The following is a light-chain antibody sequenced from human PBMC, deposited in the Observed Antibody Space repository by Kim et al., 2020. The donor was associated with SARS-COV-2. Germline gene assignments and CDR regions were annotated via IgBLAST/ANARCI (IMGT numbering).Light chain of an antibody. CDR2: DAS. CDR1: QNIIKY. V-gene: IGKV1-39*01. J-gene: IGKJ2*04. Sequence: SGSVGDRVTITCRASQNIIKYLNWYQQKPGEAPNVLIYDASSLQSGVPTRFTGSGSGTDFTLTLNNLQPEDYATYYCQRSYQTPCSFGQGTKLEI. CDR3: QRSYQTPCS.